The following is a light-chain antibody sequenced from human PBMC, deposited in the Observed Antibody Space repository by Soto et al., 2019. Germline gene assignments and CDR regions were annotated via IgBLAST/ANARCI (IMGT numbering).Light chain of an antibody. CDR3: SSYTSSTFYA. Sequence: QSALTQPASVSGSPGQSITISCTGTSSDVGGYNYVSWYQQHPGKAPKLMIYEVSNRPSGVSNRFSGSKSGNTASLTISGLQAEDEDDYYCSSYTSSTFYAFGTGTKLTVL. J-gene: IGLJ1*01. V-gene: IGLV2-14*01. CDR1: SSDVGGYNY. CDR2: EVS.